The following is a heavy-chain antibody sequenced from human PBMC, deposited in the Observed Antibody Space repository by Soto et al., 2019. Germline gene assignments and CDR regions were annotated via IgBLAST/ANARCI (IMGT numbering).Heavy chain of an antibody. CDR1: GFTISSYD. D-gene: IGHD3-10*01. J-gene: IGHJ6*02. V-gene: IGHV3-13*01. Sequence: PGGSLRLSCAASGFTISSYDMHWVRQATGKGLEWVSAIGTAGDTYYPGSVKGRFTISRENAKNSLYLQMNSLRAEDTAVYYCARDFGYYGMDVWGQGTTVTVSS. CDR3: ARDFGYYGMDV. CDR2: IGTAGDT.